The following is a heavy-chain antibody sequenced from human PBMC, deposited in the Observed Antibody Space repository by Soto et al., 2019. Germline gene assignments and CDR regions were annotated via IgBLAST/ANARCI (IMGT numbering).Heavy chain of an antibody. J-gene: IGHJ4*02. CDR1: GFTFSSYA. D-gene: IGHD4-17*01. V-gene: IGHV3-23*01. Sequence: PGGSLRLSCAASGFTFSSYAMNWVRQAPGMGLQWVSGISAGDGITTTYVESVKGRFTIFRDNSKNTLYLQMNSLRAEDTAVYFCATRTDYLVQPDYWGQGTLVTVSS. CDR3: ATRTDYLVQPDY. CDR2: ISAGDGITT.